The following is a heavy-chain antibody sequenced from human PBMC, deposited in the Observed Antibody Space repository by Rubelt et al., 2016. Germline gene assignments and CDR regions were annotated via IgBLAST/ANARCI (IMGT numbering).Heavy chain of an antibody. CDR2: ISGSGLTT. Sequence: GKGLEWVSDISGSGLTTYYADSVKGRFTISRDNSKNTLYLQMNSLRAEDTAVYYCARRGAAMASAFDIWGQGTMVTVSS. J-gene: IGHJ3*02. D-gene: IGHD5-24*01. CDR3: ARRGAAMASAFDI. V-gene: IGHV3-23*01.